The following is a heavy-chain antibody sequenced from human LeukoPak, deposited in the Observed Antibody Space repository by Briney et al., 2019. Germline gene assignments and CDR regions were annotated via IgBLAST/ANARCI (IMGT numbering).Heavy chain of an antibody. Sequence: GGSLRLSCAASGFTFSSNAMNWARQAPGKGLEWVSGITGSGDSTYYADSVKGRFTISRDDSKNTLFLQMDSLRAEDTAIYYCARDSAFSSYSYWGQGALVTVSS. CDR1: GFTFSSNA. CDR3: ARDSAFSSYSY. V-gene: IGHV3-23*01. J-gene: IGHJ4*02. CDR2: ITGSGDST. D-gene: IGHD2-15*01.